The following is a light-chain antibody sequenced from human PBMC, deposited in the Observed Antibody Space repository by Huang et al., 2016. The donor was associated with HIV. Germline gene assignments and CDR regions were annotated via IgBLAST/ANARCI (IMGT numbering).Light chain of an antibody. Sequence: DIQLTQYPSAMSASVGDRVSITCRASQDISNSLAWFQQKPGGAPKRLLYASSSLQVGVPSRFSGSRSGTKFTLTISSLQPEDFSTYYCLQHHGYPRTFGQGTNV. J-gene: IGKJ1*01. CDR3: LQHHGYPRT. CDR1: QDISNS. CDR2: ASS. V-gene: IGKV1-17*03.